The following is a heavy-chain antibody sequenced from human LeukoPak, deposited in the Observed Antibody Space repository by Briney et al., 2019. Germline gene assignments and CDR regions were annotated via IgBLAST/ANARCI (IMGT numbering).Heavy chain of an antibody. CDR3: TVDTSLTAY. D-gene: IGHD2-2*01. V-gene: IGHV4-34*01. CDR2: INHSGGT. J-gene: IGHJ4*02. CDR1: GGSFSAYY. Sequence: KPSETLSRTCAVYGGSFSAYYWSWIRQPPGKGLEWIGEINHSGGTNYNPSLKSRVTISVDTSKNQFSLKLSSVTAADTAVYYCTVDTSLTAYWGQGTLVTVSS.